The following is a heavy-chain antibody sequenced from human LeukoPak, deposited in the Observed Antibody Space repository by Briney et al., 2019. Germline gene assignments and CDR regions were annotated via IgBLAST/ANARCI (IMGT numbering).Heavy chain of an antibody. CDR2: INYTGST. J-gene: IGHJ4*02. CDR1: GGSISSASYY. CDR3: ASRKLGNDY. V-gene: IGHV4-61*01. D-gene: IGHD7-27*01. Sequence: PSQTLSLTCTVSGGSISSASYYWSWIRQSPGKGLEWIGYINYTGSTTYNPSLKSRVTISADTSKNQFSLKLSSVTAADTAVYYCASRKLGNDYWGQGTLVTVSS.